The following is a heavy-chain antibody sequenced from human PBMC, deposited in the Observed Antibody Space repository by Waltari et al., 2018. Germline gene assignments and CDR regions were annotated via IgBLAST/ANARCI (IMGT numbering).Heavy chain of an antibody. J-gene: IGHJ4*02. CDR1: GYTFTSYD. V-gene: IGHV1-8*01. D-gene: IGHD3-22*01. CDR3: ARARGVAYYYDRVGLDY. CDR2: MKPNSGNT. Sequence: QVQLVQSGAEVKKPGASVKVSCKASGYTFTSYDINWVRQATGQGREWRGWMKPNSGNTGYDKKLQGRVTMTRNTAISTAYMELSSLRSEDTAVYYCARARGVAYYYDRVGLDYWGQGTLVTVSS.